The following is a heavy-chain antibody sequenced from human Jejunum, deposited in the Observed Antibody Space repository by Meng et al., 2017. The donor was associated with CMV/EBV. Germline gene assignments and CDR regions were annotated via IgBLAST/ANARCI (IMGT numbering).Heavy chain of an antibody. D-gene: IGHD3-3*01. Sequence: SGFTFGSYAMSWVRQAPGRGLEWVSDVGGNGDGTYHADSVKSRFTISRDNSRNTLYLQMNSLRADDTAVYYCAKGVSVFGVVPDHWGQGTLVTVSS. V-gene: IGHV3-23*01. CDR2: VGGNGDGT. J-gene: IGHJ4*02. CDR3: AKGVSVFGVVPDH. CDR1: GFTFGSYA.